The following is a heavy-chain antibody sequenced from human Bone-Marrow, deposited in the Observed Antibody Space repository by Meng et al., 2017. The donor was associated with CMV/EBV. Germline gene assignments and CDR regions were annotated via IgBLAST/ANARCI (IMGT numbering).Heavy chain of an antibody. CDR3: AKGYWFDP. CDR1: GFTFDDYA. CDR2: ISWDSGSL. Sequence: SLKISCAASGFTFDDYAMRWVRQVPGKGLEWVSGISWDSGSLGYADSVKGRFTISRDNAKNSLYLQMNSLRAEDTALYYCAKGYWFDPWGQGTLVTVSS. J-gene: IGHJ5*02. V-gene: IGHV3-9*01.